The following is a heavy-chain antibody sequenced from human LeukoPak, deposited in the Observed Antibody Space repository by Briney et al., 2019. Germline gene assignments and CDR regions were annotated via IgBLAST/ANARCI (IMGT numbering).Heavy chain of an antibody. J-gene: IGHJ4*02. Sequence: ESLKISCKGPGYSFPSYWISWVRQTPGKGLEWMGRIDPSHSYTNSSPSFQGHVTISADKSISTAYLQWSSLKASDTAMYYCARQEYGLSNYWGQGTLVTVSS. D-gene: IGHD3-10*01. CDR3: ARQEYGLSNY. V-gene: IGHV5-10-1*01. CDR2: IDPSHSYT. CDR1: GYSFPSYW.